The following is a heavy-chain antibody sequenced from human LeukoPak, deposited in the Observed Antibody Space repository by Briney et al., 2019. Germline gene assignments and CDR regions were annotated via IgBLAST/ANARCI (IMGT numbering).Heavy chain of an antibody. CDR2: IYYSGST. D-gene: IGHD6-19*01. V-gene: IGHV4-39*01. Sequence: SETLSLTCTVSGGSISSSSYYWGWIRQPPGRGLEWIGNIYYSGSTYYNPSLKSRVTISVDTSKNQFSLKLSSVTAADTAVYYCASGAVAGLAIDYWGQGTLVTVSS. J-gene: IGHJ4*02. CDR3: ASGAVAGLAIDY. CDR1: GGSISSSSYY.